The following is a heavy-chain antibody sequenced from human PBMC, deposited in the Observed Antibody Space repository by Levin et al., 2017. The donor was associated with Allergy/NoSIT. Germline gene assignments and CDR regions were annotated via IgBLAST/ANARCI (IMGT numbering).Heavy chain of an antibody. D-gene: IGHD6-13*01. CDR1: GGSISSSSYY. CDR2: IYYSGST. V-gene: IGHV4-39*01. CDR3: ARHTTQQLAVDY. J-gene: IGHJ4*02. Sequence: MASETLSLTCTVSGGSISSSSYYWGWIRQPPGKGLEWIGSIYYSGSTYYNPSLKSRVTISVDTSKNQFSLKLSSVTAADTAVYYCARHTTQQLAVDYWGQGTLVTVSS.